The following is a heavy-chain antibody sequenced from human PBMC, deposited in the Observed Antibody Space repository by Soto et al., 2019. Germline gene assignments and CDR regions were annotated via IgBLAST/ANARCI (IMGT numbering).Heavy chain of an antibody. V-gene: IGHV3-9*01. D-gene: IGHD2-15*01. CDR1: GFTFDDYA. CDR3: AKDIGVVVAARDYYYGMDV. CDR2: ISWNSGSI. Sequence: PGGSLRLSCAASGFTFDDYAMHWVRQAPGKGLEWVSGISWNSGSIGYADSVKGRFTISRDNAKNSLYLQMNSLRAEDTALYYCAKDIGVVVAARDYYYGMDVWGQGTTVTVSS. J-gene: IGHJ6*02.